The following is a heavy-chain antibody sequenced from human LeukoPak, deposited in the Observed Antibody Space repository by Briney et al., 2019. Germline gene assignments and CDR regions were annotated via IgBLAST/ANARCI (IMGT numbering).Heavy chain of an antibody. CDR2: IKPNSGGT. J-gene: IGHJ4*02. Sequence: ASVKVSCKASGYTFTVYYMHWVRQAPGQGREWMGWIKPNSGGTNYAQKFQGRVTMTRDTSISTAYMELSRLRSDDTAVYYCAGEIYDSSGYPQLDYWGQGTLVTVSS. CDR1: GYTFTVYY. D-gene: IGHD3-22*01. V-gene: IGHV1-2*02. CDR3: AGEIYDSSGYPQLDY.